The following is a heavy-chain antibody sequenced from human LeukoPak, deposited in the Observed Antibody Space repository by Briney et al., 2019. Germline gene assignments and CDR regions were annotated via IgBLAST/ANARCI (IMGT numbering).Heavy chain of an antibody. D-gene: IGHD2-15*01. CDR3: ARLGYCSGGSCSSFDY. V-gene: IGHV3-21*01. J-gene: IGHJ4*02. CDR2: ISSGSTYI. Sequence: GGSLRLSCAASGFTFSSYVMNWVRQAPGKGLAWVSSISSGSTYIYYADSVKGRFTISRDNAKNSLYLQMNSLRAEDTAVYYCARLGYCSGGSCSSFDYWGQGTLVTVSS. CDR1: GFTFSSYV.